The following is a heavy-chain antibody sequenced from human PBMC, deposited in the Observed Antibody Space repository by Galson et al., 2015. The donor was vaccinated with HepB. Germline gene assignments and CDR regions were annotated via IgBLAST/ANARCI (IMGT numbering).Heavy chain of an antibody. J-gene: IGHJ4*02. V-gene: IGHV3-23*01. CDR2: ISGDGGNT. CDR1: GFTFANYG. Sequence: SLRLSCAASGFTFANYGMNWVRQAPGKGLEWVSTISGDGGNTHYADSVRGRFTISRDNSKNELYLEMNSLRAEDTAVYYCAEDPQNDDLHWGQGTLVSVSS. CDR3: AEDPQNDDLH. D-gene: IGHD1-1*01.